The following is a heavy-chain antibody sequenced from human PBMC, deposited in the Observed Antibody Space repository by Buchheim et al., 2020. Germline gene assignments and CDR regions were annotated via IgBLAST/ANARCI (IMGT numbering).Heavy chain of an antibody. CDR1: GFTFSSYG. CDR2: IWNDGSNK. D-gene: IGHD1-14*01. J-gene: IGHJ6*01. V-gene: IGHV3-33*01. CDR3: ARDRTGGYGMDV. Sequence: QVQLVESGGGVVQPGRSLRLSCAASGFTFSSYGMHWVRQAPGKGLEWVAVIWNDGSNKYYADSVKGRFTISRDNSKNTLYLQMNSLRAEDTAVYYCARDRTGGYGMDVWGQGTT.